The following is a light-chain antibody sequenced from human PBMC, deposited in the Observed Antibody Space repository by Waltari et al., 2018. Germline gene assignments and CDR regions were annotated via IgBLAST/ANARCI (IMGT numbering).Light chain of an antibody. CDR2: GAS. CDR1: QSIINN. Sequence: EIVMTQSPATLSVSPGDRATLSCRASQSIINNLAWYQQKPGQAPRLLIYGASTSATGIPARFSGNRCGTEFTLTISSLQSEDVAVYDCQQYNNWPPLFTFGPGTKVDMK. J-gene: IGKJ3*01. CDR3: QQYNNWPPLFT. V-gene: IGKV3D-15*01.